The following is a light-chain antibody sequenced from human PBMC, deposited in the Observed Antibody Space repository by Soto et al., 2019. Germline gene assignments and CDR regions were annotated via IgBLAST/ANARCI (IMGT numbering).Light chain of an antibody. V-gene: IGKV3D-20*02. CDR2: DAS. J-gene: IGKJ5*01. CDR3: QQRSNSLT. CDR1: QSVSSSY. Sequence: EIVLTQSPGTLSLSPGERATLSCRASQSVSSSYLAWYQQTPGQAPRLLIYDASNRATGIPARFSGSGSGTNFTLTISSLEPEDFAVYYCQQRSNSLTFGQGTRLEIK.